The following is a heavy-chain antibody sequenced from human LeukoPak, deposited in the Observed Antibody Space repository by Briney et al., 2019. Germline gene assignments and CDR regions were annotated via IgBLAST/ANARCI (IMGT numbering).Heavy chain of an antibody. J-gene: IGHJ5*02. D-gene: IGHD2-15*01. V-gene: IGHV3-21*01. CDR2: IGAGGTFT. Sequence: PGGSLRLSCTASGFTFSSYAMNWVRQAPGKGLEWVSGIGAGGTFTYYADSVKGRFTISRDNAKNSLYLQMNSLRAEDTAVYYCARDIYCSGGSCTPAFDPWGQGTLVTVSS. CDR1: GFTFSSYA. CDR3: ARDIYCSGGSCTPAFDP.